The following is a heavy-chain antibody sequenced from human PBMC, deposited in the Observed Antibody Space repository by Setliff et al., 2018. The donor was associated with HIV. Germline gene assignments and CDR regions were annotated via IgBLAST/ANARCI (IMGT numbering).Heavy chain of an antibody. CDR3: ARGGADVVTVPDAAARYFDS. D-gene: IGHD2-15*01. J-gene: IGHJ4*02. Sequence: GESLKISCGASGFSFSSFAMHWARQAPGKGLEWVSIISYDGSNVNYADSVKGRFSISRDNSKNTLYLQMNSLRPEDTAVYYCARGGADVVTVPDAAARYFDSWGQGTLVTVSS. V-gene: IGHV3-30*01. CDR2: ISYDGSNV. CDR1: GFSFSSFA.